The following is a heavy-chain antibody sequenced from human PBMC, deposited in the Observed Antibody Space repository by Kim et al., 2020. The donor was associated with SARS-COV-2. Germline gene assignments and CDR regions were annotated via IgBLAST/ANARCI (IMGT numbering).Heavy chain of an antibody. CDR2: INPDGSST. D-gene: IGHD3-16*01. CDR1: GLTFSSAW. J-gene: IGHJ6*02. CDR3: IRGGQYAMDV. Sequence: GGSLRLSCAASGLTFSSAWMHWVRQAPGKGLLWVSLINPDGSSTKYADSVRGRFTISRDNAKNTLYLQMNSLRVEDTAVYYCIRGGQYAMDVWGQGTTVT. V-gene: IGHV3-74*03.